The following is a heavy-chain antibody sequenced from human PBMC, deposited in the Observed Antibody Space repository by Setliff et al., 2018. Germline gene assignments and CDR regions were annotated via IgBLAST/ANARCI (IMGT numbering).Heavy chain of an antibody. D-gene: IGHD3-22*01. CDR1: GGSISGGGYY. CDR2: IYYSGST. Sequence: SETLSLTCTVSGGSISGGGYYRSWIRQHPRKGLEWIGYIYYSGSTNYTPSLKSRVTLSVDTSRNHFSLKLNSVTAADTAVYYCARSGYYSIDAFDIWGQGTMVTVSS. J-gene: IGHJ3*02. CDR3: ARSGYYSIDAFDI. V-gene: IGHV4-31*03.